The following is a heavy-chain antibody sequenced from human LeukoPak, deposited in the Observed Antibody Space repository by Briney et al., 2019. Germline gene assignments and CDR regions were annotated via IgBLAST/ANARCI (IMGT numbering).Heavy chain of an antibody. CDR3: ANSVRGVIVRGFDY. CDR1: GFTFSTSG. V-gene: IGHV3-48*04. CDR2: ITSATVTL. Sequence: PGGSLRLSCAASGFTFSTSGVGWVRQAPGKGLEWLSYITSATVTLYMDSVKGRFTVSRDNAKNSLYLQMNSLRAEDTAVYYCANSVRGVIVRGFDYWGQGTLVTVSS. J-gene: IGHJ4*02. D-gene: IGHD3-10*02.